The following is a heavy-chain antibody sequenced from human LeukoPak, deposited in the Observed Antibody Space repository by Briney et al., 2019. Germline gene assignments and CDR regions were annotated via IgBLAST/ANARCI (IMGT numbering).Heavy chain of an antibody. Sequence: SETLSLTCSVSGASISSGSNYWGWIRQPPGKTLEWIGSIYYSGSTYYNPSLKSRVTISVDTSKNQFSLKLSSVTAADTAVYYCARERGYSRKLGYWGQGTLVTVSS. CDR2: IYYSGST. V-gene: IGHV4-39*07. D-gene: IGHD5-18*01. CDR3: ARERGYSRKLGY. CDR1: GASISSGSNY. J-gene: IGHJ4*02.